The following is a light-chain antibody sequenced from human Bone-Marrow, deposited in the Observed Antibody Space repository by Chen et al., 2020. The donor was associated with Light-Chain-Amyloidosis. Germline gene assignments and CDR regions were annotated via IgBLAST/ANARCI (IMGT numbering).Light chain of an antibody. V-gene: IGKV3-20*01. CDR1: QSISSTD. CDR3: QQYSTSPLT. Sequence: EIVLTQSPGTLSLSPGDRATLSCRTSQSISSTDLAWYQQKPGQAPRHLIYGVSSRATGIADRFSGSGSGTDFTLTISRLELEDFAVYYCQQYSTSPLTFGGGTKVEIK. J-gene: IGKJ4*01. CDR2: GVS.